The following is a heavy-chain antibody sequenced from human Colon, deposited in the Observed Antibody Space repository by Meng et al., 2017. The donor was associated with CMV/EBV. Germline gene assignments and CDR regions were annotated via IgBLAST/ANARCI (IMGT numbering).Heavy chain of an antibody. CDR2: FSGSGDNT. CDR1: GFTYSTYA. D-gene: IGHD2-21*01. V-gene: IGHV3-23*04. Sequence: DVQVVESGGGLVSAGGSVSLSWTASGFTYSTYAMGWVRQAPGKGLEWVSGFSGSGDNTYYADSVKGRFTIFRDNSKNTLYLQMNSLRAEDTAVYYCATYSGYLDPFDSWGQGTLVTVSS. J-gene: IGHJ4*02. CDR3: ATYSGYLDPFDS.